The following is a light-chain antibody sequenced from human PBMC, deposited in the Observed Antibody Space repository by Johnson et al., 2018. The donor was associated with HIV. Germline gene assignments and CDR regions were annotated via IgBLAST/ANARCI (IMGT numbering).Light chain of an antibody. CDR3: ATWDSSMSGQV. CDR1: SSNIGTNT. J-gene: IGLJ1*01. Sequence: HSVLTQPPSASGTPGQWVTISCSGRSSNIGTNTLNWYQQLPGAAPRLLIYRDNQRPSGVPDRFSGSRSGTSASLAISGLPPEDEADYYCATWDSSMSGQVFGTGTEVTVL. V-gene: IGLV1-44*01. CDR2: RDN.